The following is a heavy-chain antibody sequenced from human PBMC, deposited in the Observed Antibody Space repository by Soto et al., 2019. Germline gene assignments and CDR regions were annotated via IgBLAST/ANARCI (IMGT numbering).Heavy chain of an antibody. CDR2: ISPDGGTE. D-gene: IGHD3-3*01. CDR1: GFTFSDHA. CDR3: ARRFLEWFNIGLDV. J-gene: IGHJ6*02. Sequence: QVQLVESGGGVVPPARSLRLSCAASGFTFSDHAMHWVRQAPGKGLEWVAVISPDGGTEGQADSVKDRFAISRDNSNNTVFLEMNSLTREDTAVYYCARRFLEWFNIGLDVWGQGTTVTVSS. V-gene: IGHV3-30*09.